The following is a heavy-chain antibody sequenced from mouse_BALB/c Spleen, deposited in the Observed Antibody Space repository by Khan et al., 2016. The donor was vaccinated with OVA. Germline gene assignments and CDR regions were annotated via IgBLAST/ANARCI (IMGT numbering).Heavy chain of an antibody. CDR3: ARIYGGDFDH. J-gene: IGHJ2*01. CDR2: ISYSGNT. Sequence: EVQLQESGPGLVKPSQSLSLTCTVTGYSITSDYAWNWIRQFPGNKLEWMGYISYSGNTKYNPSLKRRISINRDTSKNQFFLQLKSVTTEYSATYYCARIYGGDFDHWGQGTTLTVSS. D-gene: IGHD1-1*01. CDR1: GYSITSDYA. V-gene: IGHV3-2*02.